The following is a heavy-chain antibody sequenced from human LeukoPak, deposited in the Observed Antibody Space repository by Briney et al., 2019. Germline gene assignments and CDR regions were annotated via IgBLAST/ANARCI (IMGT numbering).Heavy chain of an antibody. J-gene: IGHJ4*02. CDR1: GDSVSSFY. D-gene: IGHD1-26*01. CDR2: IYSKGTT. V-gene: IGHV4-4*07. CDR3: ARLRYTGTSQYYFDS. Sequence: SETLSLTCAVSGDSVSSFYWSWVRQSAGKGLEWIGRIYSKGTTKYNLSLKSRVTISLDQSKNQFSLYLSSVTAADTAVYYCARLRYTGTSQYYFDSRGQGFLVTVSS.